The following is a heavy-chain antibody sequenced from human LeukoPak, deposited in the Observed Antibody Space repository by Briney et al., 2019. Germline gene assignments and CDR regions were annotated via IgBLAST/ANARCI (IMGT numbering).Heavy chain of an antibody. CDR3: ARAFITMIVVDAFDI. CDR2: IYYSGST. J-gene: IGHJ3*02. Sequence: SETLSLTCTVSGGSISSGDYYWSWIRQPPGKGLEWIGYIYYSGSTYYNPSLKSRVTISVDTSKKPFSLKLSSVTAADTAVYYCARAFITMIVVDAFDIWGQGTMVTVSS. V-gene: IGHV4-30-4*08. CDR1: GGSISSGDYY. D-gene: IGHD3-22*01.